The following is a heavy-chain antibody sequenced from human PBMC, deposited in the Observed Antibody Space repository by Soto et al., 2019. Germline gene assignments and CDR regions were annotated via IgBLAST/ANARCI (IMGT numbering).Heavy chain of an antibody. J-gene: IGHJ6*03. Sequence: SETLSLTCTVSGGSISSGGYYCSWIRQHPGKGLEWIGYIYYSGSTYYNPSLKSRVTISVDTAKNQFSLQLNSVTPEDTAVYYCARGSWDDVSGHYYMDVWGKGTTVTVSS. CDR1: GGSISSGGYY. V-gene: IGHV4-31*03. CDR2: IYYSGST. D-gene: IGHD1-1*01. CDR3: ARGSWDDVSGHYYMDV.